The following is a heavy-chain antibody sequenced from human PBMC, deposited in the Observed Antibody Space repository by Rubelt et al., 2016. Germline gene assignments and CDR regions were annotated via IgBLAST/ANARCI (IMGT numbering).Heavy chain of an antibody. J-gene: IGHJ4*02. CDR3: AKSGGIVATTHFDY. D-gene: IGHD5-12*01. Sequence: GGSLRLSCAASGFTFSNYAMSWVRQAPGKGLEWVSTITISGGSTDYADSVKGRFTISRDNSKNTLYLQMNSLRAEDTAVYYCAKSGGIVATTHFDYWGQGTLVTVSS. V-gene: IGHV3-23*01. CDR1: GFTFSNYA. CDR2: ITISGGST.